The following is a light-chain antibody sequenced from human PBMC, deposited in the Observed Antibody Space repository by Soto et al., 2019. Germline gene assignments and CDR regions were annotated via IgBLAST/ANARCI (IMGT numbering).Light chain of an antibody. Sequence: EIVMTQSPATLSVSPGERATLSCRASQSVSSYLAWYQQKPGQAPRLLIYDASNRATGIPARFSGSGSGTDFTLTISSLEPEDFAVYCCQQRGNWPLTFGGGTKVDIK. V-gene: IGKV3-11*01. CDR2: DAS. J-gene: IGKJ4*01. CDR1: QSVSSY. CDR3: QQRGNWPLT.